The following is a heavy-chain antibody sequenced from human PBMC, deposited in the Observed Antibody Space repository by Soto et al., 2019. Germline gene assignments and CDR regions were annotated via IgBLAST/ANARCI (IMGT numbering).Heavy chain of an antibody. D-gene: IGHD5-18*01. CDR1: GFIFNNYA. CDR3: VKTRGGYSYGYYGMDV. CDR2: ISLVGGGP. V-gene: IGHV3-23*01. J-gene: IGHJ6*02. Sequence: GGSLRLSCAASGFIFNNYAMSWVRQAPGKGLEWVSSISLVGGGPYYADSVKGRFTITRDSSNSTLSLQMNSLRVEDTAVYYCVKTRGGYSYGYYGMDVWGQGTTVTVSS.